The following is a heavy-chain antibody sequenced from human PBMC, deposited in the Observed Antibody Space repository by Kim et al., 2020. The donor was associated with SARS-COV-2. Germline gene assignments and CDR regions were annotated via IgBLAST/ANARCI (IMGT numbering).Heavy chain of an antibody. D-gene: IGHD3-22*01. Sequence: SETLSLTCTVSGGSISSSSYYWGWIRQPPGKGLEWIGSIYYSGSTYYNPSLKSRVTISVDTSKNQFSLKLSSVTAADTAVYYCARERGVVVIPDAFDIWGQGTMVTVSS. V-gene: IGHV4-39*02. J-gene: IGHJ3*02. CDR3: ARERGVVVIPDAFDI. CDR2: IYYSGST. CDR1: GGSISSSSYY.